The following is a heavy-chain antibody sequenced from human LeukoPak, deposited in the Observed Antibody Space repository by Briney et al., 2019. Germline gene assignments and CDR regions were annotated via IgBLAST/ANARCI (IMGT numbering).Heavy chain of an antibody. Sequence: SETLSLTCAVYGGSFSGYYWSWIRQPPGKGLEWIGEINHSGSTNYNPSLKSRVTISVDTSKNQFSLKLSSVTAADTAVYYCARVSGITMIVVVNSDAFDIWGQGTMVTVSS. CDR1: GGSFSGYY. CDR3: ARVSGITMIVVVNSDAFDI. J-gene: IGHJ3*02. CDR2: INHSGST. D-gene: IGHD3-22*01. V-gene: IGHV4-34*01.